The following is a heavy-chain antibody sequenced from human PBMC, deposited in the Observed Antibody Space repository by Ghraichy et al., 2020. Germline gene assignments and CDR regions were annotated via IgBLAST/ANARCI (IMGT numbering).Heavy chain of an antibody. Sequence: GGSLRLSCAASGFSFSSSWMNWVRQAPGKGPEWVASIKEDGSQTYYEDSVKGRFTISRDNAMNSLFLQMNSLRAEDTAVYYCARHLNYNAFDFWGQGTLVTVSS. CDR3: ARHLNYNAFDF. CDR1: GFSFSSSW. J-gene: IGHJ4*02. D-gene: IGHD3-10*01. V-gene: IGHV3-7*01. CDR2: IKEDGSQT.